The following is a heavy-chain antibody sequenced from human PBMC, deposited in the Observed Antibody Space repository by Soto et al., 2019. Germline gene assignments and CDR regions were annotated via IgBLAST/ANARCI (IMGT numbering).Heavy chain of an antibody. V-gene: IGHV4-34*01. J-gene: IGHJ4*02. CDR1: DGSFSGYY. CDR2: INHSGST. D-gene: IGHD6-13*01. CDR3: ARGPPIAAAGTFGY. Sequence: PSETLSLTCAVYDGSFSGYYWSWIRQPPGKGLEWIGEINHSGSTNYNPSLKSRVTISVDTSKNQFSLKLSSVTAADTAVYYCARGPPIAAAGTFGYWGQGTLVTVSS.